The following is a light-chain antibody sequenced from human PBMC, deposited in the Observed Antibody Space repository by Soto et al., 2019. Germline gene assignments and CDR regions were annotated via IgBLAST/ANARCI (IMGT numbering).Light chain of an antibody. CDR3: NSYTSSSYYV. J-gene: IGLJ1*01. CDR2: DVS. V-gene: IGLV2-14*01. CDR1: SSDVGAYNY. Sequence: QSALTQPASVSGSPGQSITISCTGTSSDVGAYNYVSWYQQYPGKAPKLMIYDVSYRPSGVSNRFSGSKSGNTASLTISGLQAEDEADYYCNSYTSSSYYVFGTGTKLTVL.